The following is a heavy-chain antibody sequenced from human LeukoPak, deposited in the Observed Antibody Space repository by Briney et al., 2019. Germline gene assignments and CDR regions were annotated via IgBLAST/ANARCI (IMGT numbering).Heavy chain of an antibody. CDR3: ARGPYDFWSGYRFDY. CDR1: GGSISSGGYY. Sequence: PSETLSLTCTVSGGSISSGGYYWSWIRQHPGKGLEWIGYIYYSGSTYYNPSLKSRVTISVDTSKNQFSLKLSSVTAADTAVYYCARGPYDFWSGYRFDYWGQGTLVTVSS. V-gene: IGHV4-31*03. J-gene: IGHJ4*02. D-gene: IGHD3-3*01. CDR2: IYYSGST.